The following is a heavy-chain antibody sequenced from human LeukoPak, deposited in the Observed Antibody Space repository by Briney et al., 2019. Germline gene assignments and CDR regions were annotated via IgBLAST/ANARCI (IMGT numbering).Heavy chain of an antibody. CDR3: ASLHQVRLNAAFAI. CDR2: INQSGST. V-gene: IGHV4-34*01. CDR1: GGSFSDYY. D-gene: IGHD2-2*01. Sequence: SETLSLTCAVYGGSFSDYYWSWVRQPPGKGLEWIGEINQSGSTKYNPTLKSRVIMSVDTSKKLFSLKLRSVTAADTAVYYCASLHQVRLNAAFAIWDQGTMVTVSS. J-gene: IGHJ3*02.